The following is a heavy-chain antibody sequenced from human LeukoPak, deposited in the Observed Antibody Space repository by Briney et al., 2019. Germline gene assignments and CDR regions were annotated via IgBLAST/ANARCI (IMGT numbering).Heavy chain of an antibody. CDR3: ARLFHPALSGNYPFDY. V-gene: IGHV4-59*01. J-gene: IGHJ4*02. D-gene: IGHD1-26*01. CDR2: IYYSGST. Sequence: SETLSLTCTVSGGSINSYYWSWIRQPPGKGLEWIAYIYYSGSTSYNPSLKSRITISVDTSKNQFSLKLNSVTAADTAMYYCARLFHPALSGNYPFDYWGQGTLVTVSS. CDR1: GGSINSYY.